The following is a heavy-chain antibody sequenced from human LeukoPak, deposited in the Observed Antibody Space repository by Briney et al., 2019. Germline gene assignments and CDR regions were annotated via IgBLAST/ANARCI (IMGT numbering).Heavy chain of an antibody. J-gene: IGHJ6*02. Sequence: PSQTLSLTCTVSGGSISSGSYYWSWIRQPAGKGLEWIGSIYYSGGTYQNPSLKSRVTISADTSKNQFSLKVSSVTAADTAVYYCARDGAFAMDVWGQGTTVTVSS. CDR3: ARDGAFAMDV. CDR2: IYYSGGT. V-gene: IGHV4-61*02. CDR1: GGSISSGSYY.